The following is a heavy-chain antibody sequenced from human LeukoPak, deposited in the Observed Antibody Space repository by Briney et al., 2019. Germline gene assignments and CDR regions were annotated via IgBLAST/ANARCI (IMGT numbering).Heavy chain of an antibody. CDR1: GFTFSSYT. V-gene: IGHV3-48*04. Sequence: GGSLRLSCAASGFTFSSYTMNWVRQAPGKGLEWVSYISSSSSTIYYADSVKGRFTISRDNAKNTLYLQMNSLRAEDTAVYYCARDGGIAAAAPLYYFDYWGQGTLVTVSS. CDR3: ARDGGIAAAAPLYYFDY. J-gene: IGHJ4*02. CDR2: ISSSSSTI. D-gene: IGHD6-13*01.